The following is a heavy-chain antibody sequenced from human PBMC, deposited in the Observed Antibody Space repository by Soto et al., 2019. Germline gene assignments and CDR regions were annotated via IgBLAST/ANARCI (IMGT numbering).Heavy chain of an antibody. Sequence: QVQLVESGGGVVQPGRSLRLSCAASGFTFSTYAMHWVRQAPGKGLEWVAVISYDGNNKYYADSVKGRFAISRDNSKNPLYLQMNSLRAEDTAVYYCAREEEYCSGGSCYNHWGQGTLVTVSS. CDR2: ISYDGNNK. CDR3: AREEEYCSGGSCYNH. D-gene: IGHD2-15*01. CDR1: GFTFSTYA. V-gene: IGHV3-30*09. J-gene: IGHJ5*02.